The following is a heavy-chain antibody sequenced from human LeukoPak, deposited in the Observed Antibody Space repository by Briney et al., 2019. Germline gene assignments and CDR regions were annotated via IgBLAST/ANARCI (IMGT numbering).Heavy chain of an antibody. V-gene: IGHV3-23*01. Sequence: GGSLRLSCAASRFAFSNYAMTWIRQAPEKGLEWVSSISADGGDIKYVDSAKGRFTISRDNSKGTLYLQMNSLRAEDTAVYYCARVTGDSHFDYWGQGTLVTVSS. J-gene: IGHJ4*02. CDR3: ARVTGDSHFDY. CDR2: ISADGGDI. D-gene: IGHD7-27*01. CDR1: RFAFSNYA.